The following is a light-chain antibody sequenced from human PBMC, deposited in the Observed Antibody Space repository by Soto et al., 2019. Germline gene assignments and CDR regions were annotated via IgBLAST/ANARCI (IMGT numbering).Light chain of an antibody. Sequence: QSALTQPRSVSGSPGQSVTISCTGTSSDVGGYNYVSWYQQHPGKAPKLMIYDVSKRPSGVPDRFSGSKSGNTASLTISGLQAEDEADYYCCSYARSSLVFGGGTKVTVL. CDR3: CSYARSSLV. J-gene: IGLJ2*01. CDR1: SSDVGGYNY. CDR2: DVS. V-gene: IGLV2-11*01.